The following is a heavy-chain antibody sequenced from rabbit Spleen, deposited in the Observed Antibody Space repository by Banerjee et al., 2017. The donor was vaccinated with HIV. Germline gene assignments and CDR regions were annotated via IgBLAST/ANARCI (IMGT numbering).Heavy chain of an antibody. D-gene: IGHD8-1*01. CDR3: ARYLGSSYYNL. CDR1: GLDFSSNYW. CDR2: IYTGSGIT. J-gene: IGHJ4*01. V-gene: IGHV1S40*01. Sequence: QSLEESGGDLVKPGASLTLTCTASGLDFSSNYWICWVRQAPGKGLEWIACIYTGSGITYYATWAKGRFTISKTSSTTVTLQMTSLTAADTATYFCARYLGSSYYNLWGPGTLVTVS.